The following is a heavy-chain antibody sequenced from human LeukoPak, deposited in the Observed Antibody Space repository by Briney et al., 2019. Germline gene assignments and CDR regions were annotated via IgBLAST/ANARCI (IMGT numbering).Heavy chain of an antibody. J-gene: IGHJ6*03. D-gene: IGHD3-10*01. CDR3: ARDVVGGDYYYMDV. Sequence: PSETLSLTSTVSGGSISSSSYYWGWIRQPPGKGLEWIGSIYYSGSTYYNPSLKSRVTISVDTSKNQFSLKLSSVTAADTAVYYCARDVVGGDYYYMDVWAKGPRSPSP. CDR1: GGSISSSSYY. V-gene: IGHV4-39*07. CDR2: IYYSGST.